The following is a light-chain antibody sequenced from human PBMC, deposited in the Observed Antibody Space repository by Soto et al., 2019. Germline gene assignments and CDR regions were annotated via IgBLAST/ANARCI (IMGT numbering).Light chain of an antibody. Sequence: EIMMTQSPATLSVSPGERATLSCRASQSVSSNLAWYQQKPGQAPRLLIYGASTRATGIPARFSGSGSGTEFALTISSLQSEDFAVYFCQQYNVYWAFGQGTKVEIK. V-gene: IGKV3-15*01. CDR2: GAS. J-gene: IGKJ1*01. CDR3: QQYNVYWA. CDR1: QSVSSN.